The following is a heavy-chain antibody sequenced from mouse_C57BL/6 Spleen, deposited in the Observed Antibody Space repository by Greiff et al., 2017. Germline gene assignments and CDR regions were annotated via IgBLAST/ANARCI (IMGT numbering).Heavy chain of an antibody. V-gene: IGHV1-50*01. CDR2: IDPSDSYT. CDR1: GYTFTSYW. CDR3: AAITTVVATEAY. D-gene: IGHD1-1*01. J-gene: IGHJ3*01. Sequence: QVQLQQPGAELVKPGASVKLSCKASGYTFTSYWMQWVKQRPGQGLEWIGEIDPSDSYTNYKQKFKGKATLTVDTSSSTAYMQLSSLTSEDSAVYYCAAITTVVATEAYWGQGTLVTVSA.